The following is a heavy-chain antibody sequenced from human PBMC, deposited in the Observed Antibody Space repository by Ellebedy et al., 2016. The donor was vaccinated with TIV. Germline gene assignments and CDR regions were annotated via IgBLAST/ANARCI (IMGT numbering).Heavy chain of an antibody. J-gene: IGHJ4*02. CDR1: GFTFSSYS. V-gene: IGHV3-48*02. CDR2: ISSGSSTI. D-gene: IGHD6-13*01. CDR3: ARDRGAAADPFFDY. Sequence: GGSLRLXXAASGFTFSSYSMNWVRQAPGKGLEWVSYISSGSSTIYYADSVKGRFTISRDNAKNSLYLQMNSLRDEDTAVYYCARDRGAAADPFFDYWGQGTLVTVSS.